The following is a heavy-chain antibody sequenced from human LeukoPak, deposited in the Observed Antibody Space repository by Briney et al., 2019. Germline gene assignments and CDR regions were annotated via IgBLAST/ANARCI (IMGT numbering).Heavy chain of an antibody. D-gene: IGHD3-22*01. J-gene: IGHJ4*02. CDR2: IKQDGSEK. CDR1: GGSISNKY. V-gene: IGHV3-7*01. CDR3: WYYDSSGYYRIDY. Sequence: PSETLSLTCTVSGGSISNKYWSWVRQAPGKGLEWVANIKQDGSEKYYVDSVKGRFTISRDNAKNSLYLQMNSLRAEDTAVYYCWYYDSSGYYRIDYWGQGTPVTVSS.